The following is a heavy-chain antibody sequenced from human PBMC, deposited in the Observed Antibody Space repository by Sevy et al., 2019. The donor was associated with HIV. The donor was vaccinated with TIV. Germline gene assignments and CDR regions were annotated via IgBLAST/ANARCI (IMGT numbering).Heavy chain of an antibody. CDR1: GFTFSDYY. CDR3: ARDLPNTGSFDY. CDR2: ISSSGTTI. D-gene: IGHD1-26*01. V-gene: IGHV3-11*01. J-gene: IGHJ4*02. Sequence: GGSLRLSCAASGFTFSDYYMGWIRQAPGKGLECGSYISSSGTTISYADSVKGRFTISRDNAKKSLYLQINSLRADDAAVYYCARDLPNTGSFDYWGQGTLVTVSS.